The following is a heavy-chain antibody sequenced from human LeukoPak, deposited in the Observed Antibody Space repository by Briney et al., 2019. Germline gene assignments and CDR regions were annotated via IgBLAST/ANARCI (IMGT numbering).Heavy chain of an antibody. Sequence: GGSLRLSCAASGFTFSSNWMFWVRQAPGKGLVWVSRISSDGSSKTYADSVKGRFTISRDNGKKTLYLEMNSLRAEDTAVYYCARDQLTPSSVYFDAFDIWGQGTMVTVSS. CDR2: ISSDGSSK. D-gene: IGHD3-22*01. J-gene: IGHJ3*02. CDR3: ARDQLTPSSVYFDAFDI. V-gene: IGHV3-74*01. CDR1: GFTFSSNW.